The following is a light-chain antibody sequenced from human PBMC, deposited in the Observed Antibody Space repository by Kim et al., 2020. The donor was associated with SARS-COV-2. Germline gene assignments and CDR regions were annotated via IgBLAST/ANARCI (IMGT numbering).Light chain of an antibody. CDR1: QNVLYSSNNKNY. CDR2: WAS. V-gene: IGKV4-1*01. Sequence: ATITCTSSQNVLYSSNNKNYLAWYQQKPGQPPTLLIYWASTRESGVPDRFSGSGSGTDFTLTISSLQAEDVAVYYCQQYYTTPKAFGQGTKVDIK. J-gene: IGKJ1*01. CDR3: QQYYTTPKA.